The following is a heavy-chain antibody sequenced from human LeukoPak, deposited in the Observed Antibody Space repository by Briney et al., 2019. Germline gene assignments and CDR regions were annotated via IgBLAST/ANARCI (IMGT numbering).Heavy chain of an antibody. D-gene: IGHD3-10*02. J-gene: IGHJ6*04. CDR1: GFTFSDYE. CDR3: AELGITMIGGV. CDR2: ISISGTTI. Sequence: GGSLRLSCAASGFTFSDYEMNWVRQAPGKGLEWLSHISISGTTIHYADSVKGRFTISRDNAKNSVYLQMTSLRAEDTAVYYCAELGITMIGGVWGKGTTVTISS. V-gene: IGHV3-48*03.